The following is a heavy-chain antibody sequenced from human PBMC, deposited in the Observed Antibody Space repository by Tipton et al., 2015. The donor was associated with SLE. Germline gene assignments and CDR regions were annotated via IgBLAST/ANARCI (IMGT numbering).Heavy chain of an antibody. CDR1: GGSISSGSYY. Sequence: TLSLTCTVSGGSISSGSYYWSWIRQPAGKGLEWIGYIYTSGSTNYNPPLKSRVTISVDTSKNQFSLKLSSVTAADTAVYYCARGQRAADRGDCFDYWGQGTLVTVSS. CDR2: IYTSGST. V-gene: IGHV4-61*09. J-gene: IGHJ4*02. CDR3: ARGQRAADRGDCFDY. D-gene: IGHD6-13*01.